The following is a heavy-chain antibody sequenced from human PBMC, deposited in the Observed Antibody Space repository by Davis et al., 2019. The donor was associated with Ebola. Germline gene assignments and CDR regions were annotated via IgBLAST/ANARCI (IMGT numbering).Heavy chain of an antibody. Sequence: ASVKVSCKASGYTFTSYGISWVRQAPGQGLEWMGWINPHNGNTNYAQNVQGRVTMTTDTSTSTAYMEVGSLRSDDTAVYYCARQRISIFGVAPTFDFWGQGALVTVSS. CDR1: GYTFTSYG. CDR2: INPHNGNT. CDR3: ARQRISIFGVAPTFDF. D-gene: IGHD3-3*01. J-gene: IGHJ4*02. V-gene: IGHV1-18*04.